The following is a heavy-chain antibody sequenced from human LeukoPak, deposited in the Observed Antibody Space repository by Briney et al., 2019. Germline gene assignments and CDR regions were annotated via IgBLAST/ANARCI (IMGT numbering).Heavy chain of an antibody. V-gene: IGHV4-34*01. CDR1: GGSFSGYY. Sequence: SETLSLTCAVYGGSFSGYYWSWIRQPPGKGLEWIGEINHSGSTNYNPSLKSRVTISVDTSKNQFSLKLSSVTAADTAVYYCARVRGLDFRSGYYAHWGQGTLVTVSS. CDR3: ARVRGLDFRSGYYAH. CDR2: INHSGST. D-gene: IGHD3-3*01. J-gene: IGHJ4*02.